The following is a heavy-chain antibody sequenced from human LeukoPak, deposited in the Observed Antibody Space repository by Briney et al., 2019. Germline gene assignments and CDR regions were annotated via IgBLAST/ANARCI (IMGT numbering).Heavy chain of an antibody. CDR1: GFTFSSYW. V-gene: IGHV3-7*01. Sequence: QPGVSLRLSCAASGFTFSSYWMTWVPEAPGKGLVGVANIKQEGSEKYYDDSVKGQFTISRDNAKNSLYLQMNSLRAEDTAVYYCAGKTVSDWGYYYYMDVWGKGTTVTVSS. CDR2: IKQEGSEK. D-gene: IGHD7-27*01. CDR3: AGKTVSDWGYYYYMDV. J-gene: IGHJ6*03.